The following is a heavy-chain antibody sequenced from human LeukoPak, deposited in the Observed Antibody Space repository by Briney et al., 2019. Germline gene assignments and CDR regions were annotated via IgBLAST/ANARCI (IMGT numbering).Heavy chain of an antibody. CDR1: GYSISSGYY. Sequence: SETLSLTCDVFGYSISSGYYWGCIRQPPGKGLEWIGIMHHSGTTYYNPSLNSRVTLSVDTSKNQLSLKLSSATAADTAVYYCARDLTALGDYWGQGILVIVSS. D-gene: IGHD5-18*01. J-gene: IGHJ4*02. V-gene: IGHV4-38-2*02. CDR3: ARDLTALGDY. CDR2: MHHSGTT.